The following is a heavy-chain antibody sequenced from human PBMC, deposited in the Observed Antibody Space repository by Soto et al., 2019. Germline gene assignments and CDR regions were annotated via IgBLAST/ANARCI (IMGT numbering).Heavy chain of an antibody. CDR1: GFTFSSYA. CDR2: ISGSGDST. V-gene: IGHV3-23*01. CDR3: AKRAHGLDFDY. Sequence: EVQLLESGGGLVQPGGSLRLSCAASGFTFSSYAMNWVRQAPGKGLEWVSVISGSGDSTYYADSVKGRFTISRDNSKNTLYLQMNSLRAEDTAVYYGAKRAHGLDFDYWGQGTLVTVSS. J-gene: IGHJ4*02. D-gene: IGHD6-19*01.